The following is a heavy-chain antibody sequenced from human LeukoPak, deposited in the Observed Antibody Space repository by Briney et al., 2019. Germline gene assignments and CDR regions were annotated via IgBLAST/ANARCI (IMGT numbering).Heavy chain of an antibody. J-gene: IGHJ4*02. D-gene: IGHD6-19*01. CDR3: ARGGTVADPSRL. Sequence: GGSLRLSCAASGFTFSSYSMNWVRQAPGKGLEWVSSISSSSSYIYYADSVKGRFTISRDNAKNSLYLQMNSLRAEDTAVYYCARGGTVADPSRLWGQGTLVTVSS. CDR2: ISSSSSYI. V-gene: IGHV3-21*01. CDR1: GFTFSSYS.